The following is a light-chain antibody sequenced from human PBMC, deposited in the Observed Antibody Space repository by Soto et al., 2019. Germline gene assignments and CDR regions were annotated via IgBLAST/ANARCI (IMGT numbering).Light chain of an antibody. CDR1: QSISTW. CDR3: LQDINYPWT. CDR2: DAS. Sequence: DIQMTQSPSTLSASLGDRVTITCRASQSISTWLAWYQQKPGKAPKLLIYDASSLESGVPPRFSGSGSGTDFTLAISSLQPEDSATYYCLQDINYPWTFGQGTKVDIK. J-gene: IGKJ1*01. V-gene: IGKV1-5*01.